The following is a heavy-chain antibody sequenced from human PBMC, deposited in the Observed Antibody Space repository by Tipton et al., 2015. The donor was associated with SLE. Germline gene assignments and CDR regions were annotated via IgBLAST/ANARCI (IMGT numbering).Heavy chain of an antibody. D-gene: IGHD2-8*01. CDR3: ARDILTPRSAFDI. CDR1: GGSISSDNYY. CDR2: IYNSGTT. Sequence: TLSLTCTVSGGSISSDNYYWSWIRQHPGKGLEWIGYIYNSGTTYYNPSLKSRVAISLDTSKNQFSLKLSSVTAPDTAVYYCARDILTPRSAFDIWGQGTMVTVSS. J-gene: IGHJ3*02. V-gene: IGHV4-31*03.